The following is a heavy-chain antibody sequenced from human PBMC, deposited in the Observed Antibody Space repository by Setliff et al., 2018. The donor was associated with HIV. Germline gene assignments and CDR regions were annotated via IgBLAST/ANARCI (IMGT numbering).Heavy chain of an antibody. V-gene: IGHV1-46*03. J-gene: IGHJ4*02. Sequence: GASVKVSCKASGYTFTSYYMHWVRQAPGQGLEWMGIINPSGGSTSYAQKFQGRVTITADRSIDIAYMKLSSLTSEDTAMYFCAWGTQRPIDSWGQGTLVTVSS. CDR2: INPSGGST. D-gene: IGHD3-16*01. CDR3: AWGTQRPIDS. CDR1: GYTFTSYY.